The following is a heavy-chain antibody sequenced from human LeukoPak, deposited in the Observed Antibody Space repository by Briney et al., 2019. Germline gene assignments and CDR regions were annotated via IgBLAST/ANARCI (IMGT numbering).Heavy chain of an antibody. D-gene: IGHD1-14*01. CDR3: AADTNPSHYYYYYMDV. CDR2: ISYDGSNK. CDR1: GFTFSSYG. V-gene: IGHV3-30*03. Sequence: GGSLRLSCAASGFTFSSYGMHWVRQAPGKGLEWVAVISYDGSNKYYADSVKGRFTISRDNSKNTLYLQVNSLRAEDTAVYYCAADTNPSHYYYYYMDVWGKGTTVTVSS. J-gene: IGHJ6*03.